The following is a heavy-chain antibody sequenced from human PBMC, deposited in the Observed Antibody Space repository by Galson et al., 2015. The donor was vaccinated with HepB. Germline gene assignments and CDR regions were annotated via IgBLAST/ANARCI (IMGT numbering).Heavy chain of an antibody. J-gene: IGHJ4*01. CDR2: IDPSDSYT. V-gene: IGHV5-10-1*01. D-gene: IGHD5-18*01. Sequence: QSGAEVKKPGESLRISCKGSGYSFTSYWISWVRQMPGKGLEWMGRIDPSDSYTNYSPSFQGHLTISADKSIHTAYLQWSSLKASDTAMYYCASGQAGSYGSYHLYYWGQGNLVHGSP. CDR3: ASGQAGSYGSYHLYY. CDR1: GYSFTSYW.